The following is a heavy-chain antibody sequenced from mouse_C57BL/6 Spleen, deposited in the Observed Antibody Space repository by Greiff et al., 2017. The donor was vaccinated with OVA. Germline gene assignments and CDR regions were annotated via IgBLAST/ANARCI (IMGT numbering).Heavy chain of an antibody. CDR1: GYTFTSYW. V-gene: IGHV1-69*01. D-gene: IGHD1-1*01. J-gene: IGHJ1*03. CDR2: IDPSDSYT. Sequence: QVQLQQPGAELVMPGASVKLSCKASGYTFTSYWMHWVKQRPGQGLEWIGEIDPSDSYTNYNQKFKGKSTLTVDKSSSTAYMQLSSLTSEDSAVYYCARLNGTVVVDVWGTGTTVTVSS. CDR3: ARLNGTVVVDV.